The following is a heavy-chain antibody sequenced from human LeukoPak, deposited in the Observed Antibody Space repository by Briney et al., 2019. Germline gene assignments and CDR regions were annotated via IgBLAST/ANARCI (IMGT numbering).Heavy chain of an antibody. V-gene: IGHV4-34*01. CDR2: INHSGST. CDR3: ARSSLGPMVYFDY. D-gene: IGHD4/OR15-4a*01. J-gene: IGHJ4*02. Sequence: ASETLSLTCAVYGGSFSGYYWSWIRQPPGKGLEWIGEINHSGSTNYNPSLKSRVTISVDTSKNQYSLKLSSVTAADTAVYYCARSSLGPMVYFDYWGQGTLVTVSS. CDR1: GGSFSGYY.